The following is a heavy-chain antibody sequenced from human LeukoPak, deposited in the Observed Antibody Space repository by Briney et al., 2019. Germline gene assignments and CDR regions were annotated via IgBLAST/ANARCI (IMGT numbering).Heavy chain of an antibody. CDR2: ISTDGDNT. CDR3: ARGRANDY. Sequence: GGSLRLSCAASGFTFSNYAMHWVRQAPGKGLVWVSRISTDGDNTKYADSVKGRFTISRDNAKNTLYLQMNSLRAEDTAVYYCARGRANDYWGQGTLVTVSS. V-gene: IGHV3-74*03. J-gene: IGHJ4*02. CDR1: GFTFSNYA.